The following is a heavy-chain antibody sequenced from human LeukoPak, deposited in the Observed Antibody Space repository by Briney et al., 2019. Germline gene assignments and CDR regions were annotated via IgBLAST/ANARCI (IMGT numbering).Heavy chain of an antibody. CDR3: ARMAAAKSAALDY. D-gene: IGHD6-13*01. J-gene: IGHJ4*02. CDR1: GGPISSYY. CDR2: IYYSGST. V-gene: IGHV4-59*01. Sequence: NPSETLSLTCTVSGGPISSYYWSWIRQPPGKGLEWIGYIYYSGSTNYNPSLKSRVTISVDTSKNQFSLKLSSVTAADTAVYYCARMAAAKSAALDYWGQGTLVTVSS.